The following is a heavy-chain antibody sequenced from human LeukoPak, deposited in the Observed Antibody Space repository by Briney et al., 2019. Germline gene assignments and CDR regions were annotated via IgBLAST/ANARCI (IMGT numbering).Heavy chain of an antibody. CDR2: INHSGST. CDR1: GGSFSGYY. J-gene: IGHJ4*02. D-gene: IGHD3-22*01. Sequence: SETLSLTCAVYGGSFSGYYWSWIRQPPGKGLEWIGEINHSGSTNYNPSLKSRVTISVDTSKNQFSLKLSSVTAADTAVYYCAREPEYYDSSGGYFDYWGQGTLVTVSS. V-gene: IGHV4-34*01. CDR3: AREPEYYDSSGGYFDY.